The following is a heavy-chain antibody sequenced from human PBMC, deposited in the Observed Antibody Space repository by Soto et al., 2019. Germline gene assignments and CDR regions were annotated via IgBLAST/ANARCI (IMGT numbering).Heavy chain of an antibody. CDR3: ARDTYYGSGSYPSPFDY. J-gene: IGHJ4*02. D-gene: IGHD3-10*01. Sequence: GGSLRLSCAASGFTVSSNYMSWVRQAPGKGLEWVSVIYSVGSTYYADSVKGRFTISRDNSKNTLYLQMNSLRAEDTAVYYCARDTYYGSGSYPSPFDYWGQGTLVTVSS. CDR1: GFTVSSNY. CDR2: IYSVGST. V-gene: IGHV3-66*01.